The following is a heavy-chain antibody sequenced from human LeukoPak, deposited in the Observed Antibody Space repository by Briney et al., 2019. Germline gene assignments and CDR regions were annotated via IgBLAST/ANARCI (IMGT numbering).Heavy chain of an antibody. V-gene: IGHV3-7*01. Sequence: QTGGSLRLSCAASGFTFSSYWMSWVRQAPGKGLEWVANIKQDGSEKYYVDSVKGRFTISRDNAKNSLYLQMNSLRAEDTAVYYCARDGVFGVAPAVYWGQGTLVTVSS. D-gene: IGHD3-3*01. CDR1: GFTFSSYW. J-gene: IGHJ4*02. CDR2: IKQDGSEK. CDR3: ARDGVFGVAPAVY.